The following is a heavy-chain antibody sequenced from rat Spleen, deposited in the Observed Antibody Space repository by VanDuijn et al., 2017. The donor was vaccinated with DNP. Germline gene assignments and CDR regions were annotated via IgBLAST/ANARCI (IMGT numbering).Heavy chain of an antibody. CDR2: INTGSGGT. CDR3: ARSGFSAMDA. V-gene: IGHV1-43*01. D-gene: IGHD4-4*01. CDR1: GYTFTSYY. J-gene: IGHJ4*01. Sequence: QVQLQQSGAELAKPGSSVKISCKASGYTFTSYYIGWIKQTTGQGLESIGYINTGSGGTNYNEKFKGKATLTVDKSSSTAFMQLSSLTPDDSAVYYCARSGFSAMDAWGQGTSVTVSS.